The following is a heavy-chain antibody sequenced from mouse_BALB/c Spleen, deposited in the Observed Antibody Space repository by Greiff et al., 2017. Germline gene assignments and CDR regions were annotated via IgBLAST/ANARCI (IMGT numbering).Heavy chain of an antibody. D-gene: IGHD2-1*01. CDR2: IDPANGNT. CDR3: ARNYYGNSWYFDV. CDR1: GFNIKDTY. V-gene: IGHV14-3*02. Sequence: EVQLQESGAELVKPGASVKLSCTASGFNIKDTYMHWVKQRPEQGLEWIGRIDPANGNTKYDPKFQGKATITADTSSNTAYQQLSSLTSEDTAVYYCARNYYGNSWYFDVWGTGTTVTVSS. J-gene: IGHJ1*03.